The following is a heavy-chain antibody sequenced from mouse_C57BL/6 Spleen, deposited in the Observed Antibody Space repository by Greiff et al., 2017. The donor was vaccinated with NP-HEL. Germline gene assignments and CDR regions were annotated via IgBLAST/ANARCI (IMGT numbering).Heavy chain of an antibody. J-gene: IGHJ3*01. CDR1: GYTFTDYY. CDR3: ARPYYDYDRFAY. Sequence: VQLQQSGPELVKPGASVKISCKASGYTFTDYYMNWVKQSHGKSLEWIGDINPNNGGTSYNQKFKGKATLTVDKSSSTAYMELRSLTSEDSAVYYCARPYYDYDRFAYWGQGTLVTVSA. V-gene: IGHV1-26*01. CDR2: INPNNGGT. D-gene: IGHD2-4*01.